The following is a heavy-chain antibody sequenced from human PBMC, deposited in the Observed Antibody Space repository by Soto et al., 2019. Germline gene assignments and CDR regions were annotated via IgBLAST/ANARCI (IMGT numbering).Heavy chain of an antibody. CDR2: IYYSGST. V-gene: IGHV4-30-4*01. Sequence: PSETLSLTCTVSGGSISSGDYYWSWIRQPPGKGLEWIGYIYYSGSTYYNPSLKSRVTISVDTSKNQFSLKLSSVTAADTAVYYCARGLRDILTGYYTVRFDPWGQGTLVTVSS. CDR1: GGSISSGDYY. D-gene: IGHD3-9*01. J-gene: IGHJ5*02. CDR3: ARGLRDILTGYYTVRFDP.